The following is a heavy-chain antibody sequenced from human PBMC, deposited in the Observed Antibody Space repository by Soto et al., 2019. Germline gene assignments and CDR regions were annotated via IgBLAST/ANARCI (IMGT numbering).Heavy chain of an antibody. V-gene: IGHV4-34*01. CDR2: INDSGST. J-gene: IGHJ6*02. CDR1: GGSFSGYY. D-gene: IGHD6-6*01. Sequence: LSLSCAVYGGSFSGYYWSWIRQPPGKGLEWIGEINDSGSTNYNPSLKSRVTISIDTSKNQFSLKLSSVTAADTAVYYCARGVAARHYYGMDVWGQGTTVTVSS. CDR3: ARGVAARHYYGMDV.